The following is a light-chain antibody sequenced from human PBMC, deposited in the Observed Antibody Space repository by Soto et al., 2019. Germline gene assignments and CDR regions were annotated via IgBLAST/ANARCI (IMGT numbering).Light chain of an antibody. CDR3: LKYNSAPRT. V-gene: IGKV1-27*01. J-gene: IGKJ1*01. CDR2: AAS. CDR1: QGISNY. Sequence: DIQMNQSPSSLSASVGDRVTITCRASQGISNYLAWYQQKPGKVPKLLIYAASTLQSGVPSRFSGSGSGTDVTLTISSLQPEDVATYYCLKYNSAPRTLGQGTKVEIK.